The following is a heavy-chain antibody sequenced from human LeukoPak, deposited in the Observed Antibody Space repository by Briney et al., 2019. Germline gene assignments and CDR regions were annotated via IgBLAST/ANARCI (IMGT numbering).Heavy chain of an antibody. V-gene: IGHV4-61*01. CDR2: IYYSGST. J-gene: IGHJ4*02. CDR3: ARTIPLPYYYFDY. Sequence: SETLSLTCTVSGGSVSSGSYYWSWIRQPPGKGLEWIGYIYYSGSTYYNPSLKSRVTISVDTSKNQFSLKLSSVTAADAAVYYRARTIPLPYYYFDYWGQGTLVTVSS. D-gene: IGHD3-9*01. CDR1: GGSVSSGSYY.